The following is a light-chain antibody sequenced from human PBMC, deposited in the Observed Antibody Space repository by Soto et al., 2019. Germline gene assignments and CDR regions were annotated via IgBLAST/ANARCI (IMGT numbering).Light chain of an antibody. CDR2: GA. Sequence: EMVMTQSPAPLSVSPGERATLSCRASQNLSRNLAWYQQQPGQAPRLLIYGASRATGIPARYSGSGSGTDFTLTIGSLQSEDFAVDYCQQYDKRPHTFGQGTKLEIK. CDR1: QNLSRN. V-gene: IGKV3-15*01. J-gene: IGKJ2*01. CDR3: QQYDKRPHT.